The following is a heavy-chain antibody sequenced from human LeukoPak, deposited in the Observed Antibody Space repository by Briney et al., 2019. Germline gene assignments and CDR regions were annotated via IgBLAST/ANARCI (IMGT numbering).Heavy chain of an antibody. CDR2: IYYSGST. Sequence: SETLSLTCTVSGGSISSGGYYWSWIRQHPGKGLEWIGYIYYSGSTYYNPSLKSRVTISVDTSKNQFSLKLSSVTAADTAVYYCATAGDDFWSGYNDYWGQGTLVTVSS. CDR3: ATAGDDFWSGYNDY. J-gene: IGHJ4*02. V-gene: IGHV4-31*03. D-gene: IGHD3-3*01. CDR1: GGSISSGGYY.